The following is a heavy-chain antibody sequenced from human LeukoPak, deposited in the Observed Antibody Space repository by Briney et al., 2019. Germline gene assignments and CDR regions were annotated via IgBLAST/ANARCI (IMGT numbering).Heavy chain of an antibody. J-gene: IGHJ4*02. CDR2: IIPKFGTT. Sequence: VASVKVSCKPSGDTFSNDAISWVRQAPGQGPEWMGDIIPKFGTTNYAQKFRGRVSITTDDSTTTAYMELSRLKSDDTAVYYCARRSRQPRHAYFDYWGLGTLVTVSS. CDR1: GDTFSNDA. D-gene: IGHD1-1*01. V-gene: IGHV1-69*05. CDR3: ARRSRQPRHAYFDY.